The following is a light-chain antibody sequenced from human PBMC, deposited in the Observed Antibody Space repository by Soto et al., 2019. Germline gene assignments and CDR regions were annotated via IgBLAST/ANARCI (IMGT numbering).Light chain of an antibody. CDR2: LNNDGSH. J-gene: IGLJ7*01. CDR3: QTWGTGIAV. V-gene: IGLV4-69*01. CDR1: SGHTTYS. Sequence: QPVLTQSPSASASLGASVKLTCTLSSGHTTYSIAWHQQQPEKGPRYLMKLNNDGSHTKGDGIPDRFSGSSSGAERYLTISSLQSEDEADYYCQTWGTGIAVFGGGTQLTVL.